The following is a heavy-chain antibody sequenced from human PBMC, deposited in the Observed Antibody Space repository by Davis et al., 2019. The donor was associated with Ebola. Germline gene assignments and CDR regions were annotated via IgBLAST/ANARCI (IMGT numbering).Heavy chain of an antibody. J-gene: IGHJ6*02. CDR3: AGHAAYYDFWSGSTDGADYYYYGMGV. D-gene: IGHD3-3*01. V-gene: IGHV5-51*01. CDR1: GYSFTSYW. CDR2: IHPGDSET. Sequence: GESLKTSCKGSGYSFTSYWIGWVRQLPAKGLEWMGIIHPGDSETRYSPTFHGQVTISADKSISTAYLQWSSLKASDTAMYYCAGHAAYYDFWSGSTDGADYYYYGMGVWGQGTTVTVSS.